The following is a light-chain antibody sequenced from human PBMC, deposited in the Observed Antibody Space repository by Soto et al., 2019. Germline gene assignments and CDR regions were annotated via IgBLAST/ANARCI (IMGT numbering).Light chain of an antibody. CDR2: DVR. J-gene: IGLJ3*02. V-gene: IGLV2-14*01. Sequence: QSVLTQPASVSGSPGQSISISCTGTNNDVGGYDYVSWYQQHPGKAPKVMIFDVRNRPSGVSNRFSGSKSGNTASLTISRLQAEDEADYYCSSYTTSITPVFGGGTKLTVL. CDR1: NNDVGGYDY. CDR3: SSYTTSITPV.